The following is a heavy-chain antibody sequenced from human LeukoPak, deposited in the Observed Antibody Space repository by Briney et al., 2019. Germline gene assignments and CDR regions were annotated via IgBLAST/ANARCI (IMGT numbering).Heavy chain of an antibody. CDR1: GFTFSSLA. V-gene: IGHV3-30-3*01. D-gene: IGHD2-2*01. J-gene: IGHJ4*02. CDR2: ISYDGSNK. CDR3: ARDRSAGDIVVVPAAEGDY. Sequence: GGSLRLSCAASGFTFSSLAMHWVRQAPGKGLEWVAVISYDGSNKYYADSVKGRFTISRDNSKNTLYLQMNSLRAEDTAVYYCARDRSAGDIVVVPAAEGDYWGQGTLVTVSS.